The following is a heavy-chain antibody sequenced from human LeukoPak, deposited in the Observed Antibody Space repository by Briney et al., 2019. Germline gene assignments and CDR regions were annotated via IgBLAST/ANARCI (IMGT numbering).Heavy chain of an antibody. CDR2: IYYSGST. CDR3: ARQSDYYGMDV. V-gene: IGHV4-59*08. CDR1: GGSISSYY. J-gene: IGHJ6*02. Sequence: PSKTLSLTCTVSGGSISSYYWSWIRQPPGKGLEWIGYIYYSGSTNYNPSLKSRVTISVDTSKNQFSLKLSSVTAADTAVYYCARQSDYYGMDVWGQGTLVTVSS.